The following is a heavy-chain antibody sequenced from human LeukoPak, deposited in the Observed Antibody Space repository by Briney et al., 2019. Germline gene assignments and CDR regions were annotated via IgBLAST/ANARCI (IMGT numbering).Heavy chain of an antibody. CDR2: IIPIFGTA. Sequence: GASVKVSCKASGGTFSSYAISWVRQAPGQGLEWMGGIIPIFGTANYAQKFQGRVTITTDESTSTAYMELSSLRSEDTAVYYCARGKPNSGGMGDYWGQGTVVSVSS. V-gene: IGHV1-69*05. CDR3: ARGKPNSGGMGDY. CDR1: GGTFSSYA. J-gene: IGHJ4*02. D-gene: IGHD3-10*01.